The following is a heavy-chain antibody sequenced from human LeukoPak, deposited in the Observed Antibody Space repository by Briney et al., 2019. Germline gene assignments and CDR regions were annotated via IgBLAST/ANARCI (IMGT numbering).Heavy chain of an antibody. CDR1: GYSFTSYW. CDR2: IYPGDSDT. Sequence: GESLKISCKGSGYSFTSYWIGWVRQMPGKGLEWMGIIYPGDSDTRYSPSFQGQVTISADKSISTAYLQWSSLKASDTAMYYCARQRITIFGVAFDAFDIWGQGTMVTVSS. D-gene: IGHD3-3*01. V-gene: IGHV5-51*01. CDR3: ARQRITIFGVAFDAFDI. J-gene: IGHJ3*02.